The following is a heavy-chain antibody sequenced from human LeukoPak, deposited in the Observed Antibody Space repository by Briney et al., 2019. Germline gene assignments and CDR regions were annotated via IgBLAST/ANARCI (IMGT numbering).Heavy chain of an antibody. CDR2: IIWNSYSI. CDR3: ATDILVGATPYYFEY. D-gene: IGHD1-26*01. CDR1: VFTFDDYA. J-gene: IGHJ4*02. V-gene: IGHV3-9*01. Sequence: HAGGSLRLSCAAWVFTFDDYAMHCVRQAPGKGLEGVSGIIWNSYSIRYADSVKGRFTISRDNDNNSLYLHMNSFIAEETSFYSCATDILVGATPYYFEYWGQGTLVTVSS.